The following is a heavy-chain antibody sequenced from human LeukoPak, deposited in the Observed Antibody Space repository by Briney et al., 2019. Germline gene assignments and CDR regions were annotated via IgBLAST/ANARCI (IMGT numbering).Heavy chain of an antibody. J-gene: IGHJ5*02. Sequence: ASVKVSCKASGYTFTSYDINWVRQATGQGLEWMGWMNPNSGNTGYAQKLQGRVTMTRNTSISTAYMELSSLRSEDTAVYYCARGSAPAKSCSSTSCYGRNWFDPWGQGTLVTVSS. D-gene: IGHD2-2*01. CDR3: ARGSAPAKSCSSTSCYGRNWFDP. CDR2: MNPNSGNT. V-gene: IGHV1-8*01. CDR1: GYTFTSYD.